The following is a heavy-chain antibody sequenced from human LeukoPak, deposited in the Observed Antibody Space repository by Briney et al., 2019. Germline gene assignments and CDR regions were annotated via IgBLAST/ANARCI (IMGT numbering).Heavy chain of an antibody. CDR2: ISTSGSSI. Sequence: NPGGSLRLSCAASGFSFSSYWMNWVRQAPGKGLEWVSYISTSGSSIYYADSVKGRLTISRDNAKNSLYLQMNSLRAEDTAVYYCARDPPGYRVRHIDYWGQGTLVTVSS. J-gene: IGHJ4*02. CDR3: ARDPPGYRVRHIDY. D-gene: IGHD3-10*01. CDR1: GFSFSSYW. V-gene: IGHV3-48*04.